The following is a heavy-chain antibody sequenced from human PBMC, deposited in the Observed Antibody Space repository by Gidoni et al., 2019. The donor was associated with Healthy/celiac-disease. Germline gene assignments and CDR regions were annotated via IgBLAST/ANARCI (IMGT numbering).Heavy chain of an antibody. CDR1: GFTFSSYS. Sequence: EVQLVESGGGLVKPGGSLRLSCSASGFTFSSYSMNWVRQAPGKGLEWVSSISSSSSYIYYADSVKGRFTISRDNAKNSLYLQMNSLRAEDTAVYYCASAVLLWFGELSPFDYWGQGTLVTVSS. CDR3: ASAVLLWFGELSPFDY. D-gene: IGHD3-10*01. J-gene: IGHJ4*02. CDR2: ISSSSSYI. V-gene: IGHV3-21*01.